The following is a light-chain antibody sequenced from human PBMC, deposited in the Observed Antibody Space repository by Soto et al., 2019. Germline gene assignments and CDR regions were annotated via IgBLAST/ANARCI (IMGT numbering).Light chain of an antibody. J-gene: IGKJ1*01. CDR1: QGISSF. V-gene: IGKV1-17*01. Sequence: DIQMTQSPSTLSGSLGDRFSITCRASQGISSFLAWYQQKPGKAPKRLIYAASSLQSGVPSRFSGSGSGTEFTLTISSLQPEDFATYYCLQDYNYPWTFGQGTKVDI. CDR2: AAS. CDR3: LQDYNYPWT.